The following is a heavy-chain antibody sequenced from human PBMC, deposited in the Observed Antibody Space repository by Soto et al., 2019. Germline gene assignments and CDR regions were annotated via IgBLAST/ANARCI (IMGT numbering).Heavy chain of an antibody. CDR1: GGSFSGFF. Sequence: SETLSLTCAVSGGSFSGFFWGWIRQPPGKGLEWIGEVNHGGSTNYNPSLKSRVTISSDTSKNHFSLTLRSVTAADTAVYYCARAAVAAGGPFDKWGHGALVTVSS. CDR2: VNHGGST. D-gene: IGHD2-15*01. CDR3: ARAAVAAGGPFDK. V-gene: IGHV4-34*01. J-gene: IGHJ4*01.